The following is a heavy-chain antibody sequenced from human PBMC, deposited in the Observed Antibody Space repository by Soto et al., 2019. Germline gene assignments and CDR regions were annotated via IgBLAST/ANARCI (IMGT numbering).Heavy chain of an antibody. CDR3: ARCTGQLSHCDS. V-gene: IGHV4-59*08. Sequence: SETLSLTCTVSGGSISSYYWSWIRRPPGRGLEWIGFFSYSGSTTYNPSLRTRVTTSLDTSNNQFSLKMSSVTAADTAVYYCARCTGQLSHCDSWGPGSLVTVS. J-gene: IGHJ4*02. CDR1: GGSISSYY. D-gene: IGHD6-13*01. CDR2: FSYSGST.